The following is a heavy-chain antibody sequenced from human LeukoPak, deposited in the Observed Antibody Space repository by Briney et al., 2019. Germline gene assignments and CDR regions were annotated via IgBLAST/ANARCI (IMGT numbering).Heavy chain of an antibody. CDR2: IYYSGST. Sequence: SETLSLTCTVSGGSISSYYWSWIRQPPGKGLEWIGYIYYSGSTDYNPSLKSRITISVDTSKNQFSLKLSSVTAADTAVYYCGRGSSSDYYAMDVWGQGTTVTVSS. D-gene: IGHD6-13*01. J-gene: IGHJ6*02. CDR3: GRGSSSDYYAMDV. V-gene: IGHV4-59*01. CDR1: GGSISSYY.